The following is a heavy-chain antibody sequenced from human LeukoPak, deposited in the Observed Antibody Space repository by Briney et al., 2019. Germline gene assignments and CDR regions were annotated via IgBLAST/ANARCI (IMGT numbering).Heavy chain of an antibody. D-gene: IGHD2-2*01. Sequence: GASVKVSCKASGYTFTSYDINWVRQATGQGLGWMGWMNPNSGNTGYAQKFQGRVTMTRNTSISTAYMELSSLRSEDTAVYYCARGRKQLLRYYYYYYMDVWGKGTTVTVSS. V-gene: IGHV1-8*01. J-gene: IGHJ6*03. CDR3: ARGRKQLLRYYYYYYMDV. CDR1: GYTFTSYD. CDR2: MNPNSGNT.